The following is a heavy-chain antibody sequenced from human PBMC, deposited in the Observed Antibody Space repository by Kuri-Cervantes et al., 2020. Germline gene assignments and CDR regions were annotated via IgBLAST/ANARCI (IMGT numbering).Heavy chain of an antibody. CDR1: GFTFSSYG. CDR2: ISYDGSNK. V-gene: IGHV3-30*03. D-gene: IGHD3-10*01. Sequence: GESLKISCAASGFTFSSYGMHWVRQAPGKGLEWVAVISYDGSNKYYADSVKGRFTISRDNSKNTLYLQMNSLRAEDMAVYYCVRDKGFGELSQYGMDVWGQGTTVTVSS. CDR3: VRDKGFGELSQYGMDV. J-gene: IGHJ6*02.